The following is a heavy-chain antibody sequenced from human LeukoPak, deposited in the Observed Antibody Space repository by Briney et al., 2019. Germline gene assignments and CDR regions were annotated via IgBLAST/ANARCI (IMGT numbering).Heavy chain of an antibody. CDR2: ISWNSVVK. V-gene: IGHV3-9*01. Sequence: GGSLRLSCAASGFVFGDYAMHWVRQAPGKGLEWVSGISWNSVVKGYADSVKSRFTISRDNAKNSLYLQKNSLRAEDTALYYCAKVSLNNYYDYWGQGILVTVSS. J-gene: IGHJ4*02. D-gene: IGHD5-24*01. CDR3: AKVSLNNYYDY. CDR1: GFVFGDYA.